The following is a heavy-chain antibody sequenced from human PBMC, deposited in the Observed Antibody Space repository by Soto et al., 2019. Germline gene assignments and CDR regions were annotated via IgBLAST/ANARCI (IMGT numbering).Heavy chain of an antibody. D-gene: IGHD3-3*01. CDR1: GYNFAGYW. V-gene: IGHV5-51*01. J-gene: IGHJ4*02. Sequence: GESLKISCKVSGYNFAGYWIAWVRQMPGKGLELMGIIYPSDSDTGYRPSFQGQVTISADKSISSAYLQWSSLRASDTAMYYCARGGVSTRTFDYCGQGTPVT. CDR3: ARGGVSTRTFDY. CDR2: IYPSDSDT.